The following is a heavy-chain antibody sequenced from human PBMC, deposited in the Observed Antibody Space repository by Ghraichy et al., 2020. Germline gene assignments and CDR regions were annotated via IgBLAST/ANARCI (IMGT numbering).Heavy chain of an antibody. Sequence: GGSLRLSCAASGFTLSNFAVNWVRQAPGKGLEWVSSISDSGDSGVRTYYADSVKGRFTISRDNPKRTLFLQMDTLRVEDTAVYYCAKPQWLAPLSHFHYAMDIWGQGTTVTVS. CDR3: AKPQWLAPLSHFHYAMDI. V-gene: IGHV3-23*01. D-gene: IGHD6-19*01. CDR1: GFTLSNFA. CDR2: ISDSGDSGVRT. J-gene: IGHJ6*02.